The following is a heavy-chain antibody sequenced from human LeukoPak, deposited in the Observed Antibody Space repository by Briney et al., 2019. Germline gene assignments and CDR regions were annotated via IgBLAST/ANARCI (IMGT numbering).Heavy chain of an antibody. D-gene: IGHD2/OR15-2a*01. Sequence: GGSLRLSCAASGFPFSNHAMSWVRQPPGKGLEWVSVISGSDGSRYYADSVKGRFTISRDDSRNTVYLQMNNLRAEDTAVYYCAKQVSCDTTTCYSGMPPDYWGQGTLVTVSS. CDR1: GFPFSNHA. V-gene: IGHV3-23*01. CDR3: AKQVSCDTTTCYSGMPPDY. CDR2: ISGSDGSR. J-gene: IGHJ4*02.